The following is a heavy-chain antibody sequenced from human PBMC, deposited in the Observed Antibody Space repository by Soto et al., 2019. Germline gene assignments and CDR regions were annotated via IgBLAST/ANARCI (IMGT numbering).Heavy chain of an antibody. CDR2: ISAYNGNT. CDR1: GYTFTSYC. J-gene: IGHJ4*02. V-gene: IGHV1-18*01. CDR3: ARETLVGALDY. D-gene: IGHD1-26*01. Sequence: ASVKVSCKSSGYTFTSYCISWARQAPGQGLEWMGWISAYNGNTNYAQKLQGRVTMTTDTSTSTAYMELSSVTAADTAVYYCARETLVGALDYWGQGTLVTVSS.